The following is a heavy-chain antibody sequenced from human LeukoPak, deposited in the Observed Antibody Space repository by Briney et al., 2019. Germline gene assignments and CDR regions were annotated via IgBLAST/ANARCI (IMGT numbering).Heavy chain of an antibody. D-gene: IGHD3-16*01. CDR1: GFTFSSYA. J-gene: IGHJ4*02. V-gene: IGHV3-30*04. Sequence: GGSLRLSCAASGFTFSSYAMHWVRQAPGKGLEWVAVISYDGSNKYYADSVKGRFTISRDNSKNTLYLQMNSLRAEDTAVYYCARAGGFLYFDYWGQGTLVTVSS. CDR3: ARAGGFLYFDY. CDR2: ISYDGSNK.